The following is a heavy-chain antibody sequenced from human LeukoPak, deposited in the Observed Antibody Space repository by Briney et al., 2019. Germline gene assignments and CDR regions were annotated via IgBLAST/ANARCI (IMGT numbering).Heavy chain of an antibody. V-gene: IGHV3-33*01. CDR2: IWYDGSNK. CDR1: GFTFSSYG. D-gene: IGHD1-20*01. Sequence: PGRSLRLSCAASGFTFSSYGMHWVRQAPGKGLEWVAVIWYDGSNKYYADSVKGRFTISRDNSKNTLYLQMNSLRAEDTAVYYCARDYEWVVTGTLDPWGQGTLVTVSS. J-gene: IGHJ5*02. CDR3: ARDYEWVVTGTLDP.